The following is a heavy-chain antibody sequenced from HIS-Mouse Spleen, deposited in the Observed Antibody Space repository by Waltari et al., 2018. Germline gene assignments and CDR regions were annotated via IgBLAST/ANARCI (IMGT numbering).Heavy chain of an antibody. J-gene: IGHJ4*02. CDR2: SYSGGST. D-gene: IGHD2-15*01. Sequence: EVQLVETGGGLIQPGGSLRLSCAASGFTVSSNYMSWVRQAPGKGLEWVSVSYSGGSTYNADSVKGRFTISRDNSKNTRYLQMNSLRAEDTAVYYCARDLGGYFDYWGQGTLVTVSS. CDR1: GFTVSSNY. V-gene: IGHV3-53*02. CDR3: ARDLGGYFDY.